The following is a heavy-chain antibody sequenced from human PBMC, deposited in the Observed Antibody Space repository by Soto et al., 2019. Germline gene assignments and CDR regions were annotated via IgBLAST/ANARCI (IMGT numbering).Heavy chain of an antibody. V-gene: IGHV1-2*02. D-gene: IGHD6-6*01. CDR2: INPNSGGT. Sequence: ASVKVSFKASGYTFTGYFMHWVRQAPGQGLERMGWINPNSGGTNYAQKFQGRVTMTRDTSISTAYMELSRLRSDDTAVYYCARLTSSIAARDWFDPWGQGTLVTVSS. J-gene: IGHJ5*02. CDR1: GYTFTGYF. CDR3: ARLTSSIAARDWFDP.